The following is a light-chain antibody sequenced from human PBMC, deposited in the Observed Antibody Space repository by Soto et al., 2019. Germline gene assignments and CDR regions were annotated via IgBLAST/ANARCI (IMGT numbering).Light chain of an antibody. J-gene: IGLJ2*01. V-gene: IGLV1-40*01. Sequence: QSVLRQPPSVSGAPGQRVTLSCTGSSSNIGAGYDVHWYQLLPGTAPKLLIYGNTNRPSGVPDRFSSSKSGTSVSLAITGLQAEDEADYYCQSYDSSLSTVVFGGGTKLTVL. CDR3: QSYDSSLSTVV. CDR1: SSNIGAGYD. CDR2: GNT.